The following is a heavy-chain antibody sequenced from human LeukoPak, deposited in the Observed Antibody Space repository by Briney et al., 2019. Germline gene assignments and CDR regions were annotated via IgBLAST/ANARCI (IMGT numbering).Heavy chain of an antibody. CDR3: ARNSMTAPYYYYYYMDV. CDR2: INHSGST. J-gene: IGHJ6*03. D-gene: IGHD2/OR15-2a*01. V-gene: IGHV4-34*01. Sequence: TSETLSLTCAVYGGSFSGYYWSWIRQPPGKGLEWIGEINHSGSTNYNPSLKSRVTISVDTSKNQFSLKLSSVTAADTAVYYCARNSMTAPYYYYYYMDVWGKGTTVTVSS. CDR1: GGSFSGYY.